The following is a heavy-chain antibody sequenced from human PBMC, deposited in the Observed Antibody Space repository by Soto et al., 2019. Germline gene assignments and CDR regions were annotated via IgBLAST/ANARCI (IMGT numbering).Heavy chain of an antibody. J-gene: IGHJ4*02. CDR1: GYTLTELS. CDR2: FDPEDGET. CDR3: ATLPPPEYSGSYYFDY. D-gene: IGHD1-26*01. Sequence: ASVKVSCKVSGYTLTELSMHWVRQAPGKGLEWMGGFDPEDGETIYAQKFQGRVTMTEDTSTDTAYMELSSLRSEDTAVYYCATLPPPEYSGSYYFDYWGQGTLVTVSS. V-gene: IGHV1-24*01.